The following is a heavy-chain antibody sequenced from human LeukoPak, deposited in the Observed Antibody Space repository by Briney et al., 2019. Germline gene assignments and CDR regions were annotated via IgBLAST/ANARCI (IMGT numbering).Heavy chain of an antibody. J-gene: IGHJ3*02. CDR1: GVTFRNYW. D-gene: IGHD2-15*01. V-gene: IGHV3-7*03. Sequence: GGSLRLSCAVSGVTFRNYWMSWVRQAPGKGLEWAANIDKEGNERSYVASVKGRFTISSDNAKNSLYLQMNSLRAEDTAMYYCALYCSSANCHDAFDIWGQGTMVIVSS. CDR2: IDKEGNER. CDR3: ALYCSSANCHDAFDI.